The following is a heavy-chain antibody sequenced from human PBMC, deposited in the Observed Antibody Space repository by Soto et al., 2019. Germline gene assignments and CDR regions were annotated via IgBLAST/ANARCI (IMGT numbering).Heavy chain of an antibody. V-gene: IGHV2-5*01. CDR2: VYWNDDK. CDR3: AHSDGGYEIIYFDF. CDR1: GFSFSTAREA. D-gene: IGHD5-12*01. J-gene: IGHJ4*02. Sequence: SGPTLVNPTQTLTLTCTFSGFSFSTAREAVGWIRQPPGGALEWLALVYWNDDKRFSPSLKTRLTITGDTSKNQVVLSLTNVDPGDTATYFCAHSDGGYEIIYFDFWGQGTPVTSPQ.